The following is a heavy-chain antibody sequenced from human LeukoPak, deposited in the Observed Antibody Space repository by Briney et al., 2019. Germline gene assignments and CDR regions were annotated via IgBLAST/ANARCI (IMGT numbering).Heavy chain of an antibody. CDR3: ARGRRLTGYYDFDY. CDR2: MNPNSGNT. J-gene: IGHJ4*02. V-gene: IGHV1-8*01. CDR1: GYTFTSYD. Sequence: ASVKVSCKASGYTFTSYDVNWVRQATGQGLEWMGWMNPNSGNTGYAQKFQGRVTMTRNTSISTAYMELSSLRSEDTAVYYCARGRRLTGYYDFDYWGQGTLVTVSS. D-gene: IGHD3-9*01.